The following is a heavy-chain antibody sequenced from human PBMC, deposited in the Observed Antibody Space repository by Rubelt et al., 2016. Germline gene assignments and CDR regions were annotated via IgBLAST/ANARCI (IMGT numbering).Heavy chain of an antibody. D-gene: IGHD6-13*01. Sequence: EWVSAISGSGGSTYYADSVKGRFTISRDNSKNTLYLQMNSLRAEDTAVYYCAKDWEGEAAADWFDPWGQGTLVTVSS. J-gene: IGHJ5*02. CDR2: ISGSGGST. V-gene: IGHV3-23*01. CDR3: AKDWEGEAAADWFDP.